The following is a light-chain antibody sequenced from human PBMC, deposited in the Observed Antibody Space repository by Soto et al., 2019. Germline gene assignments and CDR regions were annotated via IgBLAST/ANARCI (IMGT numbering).Light chain of an antibody. CDR3: RQSYSTPYS. CDR2: AAS. CDR1: QSISSY. Sequence: DIQMTQSPSSLSASVGDRVTITCRASQSISSYLNWYQQKPGTAPKLLIYAASSLQSGVPSRFSGSGSGTDFTHTISSLTPENFATYHCRQSYSTPYSFGQGTKLEIK. V-gene: IGKV1-39*01. J-gene: IGKJ2*03.